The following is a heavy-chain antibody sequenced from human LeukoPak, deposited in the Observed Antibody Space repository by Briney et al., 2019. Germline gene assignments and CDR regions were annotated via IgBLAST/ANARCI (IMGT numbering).Heavy chain of an antibody. CDR1: GGSISSGGYY. CDR2: IYYSGST. CDR3: ARGPPLPFTMIPGTDASDI. D-gene: IGHD3-10*01. J-gene: IGHJ3*02. Sequence: PSETLSLTCTVSGGSISSGGYYWSWIRQHPGKGLEWIGYIYYSGSTYYNPSLKSRVTISVDTSKNQFSLKLSSVTAADTAVYYCARGPPLPFTMIPGTDASDIWGQGTMFTVSS. V-gene: IGHV4-31*03.